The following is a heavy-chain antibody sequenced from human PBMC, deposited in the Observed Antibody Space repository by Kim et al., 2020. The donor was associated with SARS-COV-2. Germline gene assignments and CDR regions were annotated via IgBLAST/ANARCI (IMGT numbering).Heavy chain of an antibody. D-gene: IGHD2-2*01. CDR1: GYTFTGYG. J-gene: IGHJ6*02. Sequence: ASVKVSCKASGYTFTGYGIRWVRQAPGQGLEWMGWISAYNGNTNYAQKLQGRVTMTTDTSTSTAYMELRSLRSDDTAVYYCAGGDIVVVPAADYYYYGMDVWGQGTTVTVSS. CDR2: ISAYNGNT. V-gene: IGHV1-18*01. CDR3: AGGDIVVVPAADYYYYGMDV.